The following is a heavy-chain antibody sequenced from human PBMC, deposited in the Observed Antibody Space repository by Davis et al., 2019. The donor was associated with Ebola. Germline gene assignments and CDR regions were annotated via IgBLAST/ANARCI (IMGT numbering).Heavy chain of an antibody. V-gene: IGHV4-59*08. CDR1: GGSISSYY. CDR2: IYYSGST. CDR3: ARGTTSHYY. Sequence: MPSETLSLTCPVSGGSISSYYWSWIRQPPGKGLEWIGYIYYSGSTNYNPSLKSRVTISVDTSKNQFSLKLSSVTAADTAVYYCARGTTSHYYWGQGTLVTVSS. D-gene: IGHD1-1*01. J-gene: IGHJ4*02.